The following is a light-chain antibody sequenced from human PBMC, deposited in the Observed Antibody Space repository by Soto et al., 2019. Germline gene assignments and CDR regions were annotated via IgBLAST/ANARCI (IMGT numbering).Light chain of an antibody. CDR1: QSLLYGNGYYY. Sequence: DIVMTQSPLSLAVTPGEPASISCRSSQSLLYGNGYYYLDWYLQKPGQSPQLLIYLASTRASGVTDRFSGSGSGTDFTLNISRVEAEDVGVLYCLQSLQPRFTFGPGIKVHI. V-gene: IGKV2-28*01. CDR2: LAS. CDR3: LQSLQPRFT. J-gene: IGKJ3*01.